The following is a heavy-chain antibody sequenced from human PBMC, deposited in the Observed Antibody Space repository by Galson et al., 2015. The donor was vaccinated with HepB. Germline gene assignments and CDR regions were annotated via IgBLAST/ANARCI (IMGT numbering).Heavy chain of an antibody. V-gene: IGHV2-70*11. CDR1: GFSLTTSQMC. J-gene: IGHJ4*02. CDR2: IDWDDDK. CDR3: ARHVGAVAGSRYFDY. Sequence: PALVKPTQTLTLTCTFSGFSLTTSQMCVSWIRQPPGKAPEWLARIDWDDDKYYRTSLKTRLTISKDTSKNQVVLTMTNMEPVDTATYYCARHVGAVAGSRYFDYWGQGTLVTASS. D-gene: IGHD6-19*01.